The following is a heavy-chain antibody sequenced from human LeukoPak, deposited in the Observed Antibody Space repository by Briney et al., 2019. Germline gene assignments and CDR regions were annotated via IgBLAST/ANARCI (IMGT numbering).Heavy chain of an antibody. CDR2: IYYSGST. J-gene: IGHJ4*02. V-gene: IGHV4-59*08. CDR3: ERVWGSGSSIDY. D-gene: IGHD3-10*01. CDR1: GCSISSYY. Sequence: PSETLSLTCTASGCSISSYYWSWIRQPPGKGLEWIGYIYYSGSTNYNPSLTSRATISVDTPKIQFSLKLGSVTAADTTVYYCERVWGSGSSIDYWGQGNLVTVSS.